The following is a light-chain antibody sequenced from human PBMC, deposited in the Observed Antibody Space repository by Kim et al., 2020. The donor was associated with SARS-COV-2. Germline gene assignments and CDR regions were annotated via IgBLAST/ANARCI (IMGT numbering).Light chain of an antibody. V-gene: IGLV3-1*01. J-gene: IGLJ1*01. CDR3: TTHANNNYI. CDR2: QDS. CDR1: KLGDKY. Sequence: SYELTQPPSVSVSPGQTASITCSGDKLGDKYACWYQQKPGQSPVLVIYQDSKRPSGIPERFSGSNSGNTATLTISGTQAEDEADYYCTTHANNNYIFGTG.